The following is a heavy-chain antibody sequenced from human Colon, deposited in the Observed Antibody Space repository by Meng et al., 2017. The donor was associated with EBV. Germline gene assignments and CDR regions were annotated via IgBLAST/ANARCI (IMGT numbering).Heavy chain of an antibody. V-gene: IGHV4-4*02. D-gene: IGHD4-17*01. Sequence: QVPLQESGPGLVKPSGTLSLTCAVSGDSISNNWWSWVRQPPGKGLEWIGEIYHSGNTNYNPSLRSRVTISVDKSKNQFSLQLTSVTAADTAVYYCARNGDYNPGLYWGQGTLVTVSS. CDR3: ARNGDYNPGLY. CDR1: GDSISNNW. J-gene: IGHJ4*02. CDR2: IYHSGNT.